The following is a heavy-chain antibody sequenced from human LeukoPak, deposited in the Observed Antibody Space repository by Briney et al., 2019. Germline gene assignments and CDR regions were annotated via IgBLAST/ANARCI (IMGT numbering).Heavy chain of an antibody. CDR1: GYTFTRYQ. CDR3: ARDTKDYDFWSGYGSHVSWFDP. V-gene: IGHV1-46*01. CDR2: VKPSGGST. Sequence: GASVKVSCKASGYTFTRYQMHWVRQAPGQGLEWMGIVKPSGGSTRCAQKFQGRVTLTRDTSTTTFYMELSSLTSEDTAVYYCARDTKDYDFWSGYGSHVSWFDPWGQGTLVTVSS. D-gene: IGHD3-3*01. J-gene: IGHJ5*02.